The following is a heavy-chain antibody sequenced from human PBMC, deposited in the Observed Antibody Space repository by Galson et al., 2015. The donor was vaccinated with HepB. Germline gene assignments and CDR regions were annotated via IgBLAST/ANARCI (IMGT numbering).Heavy chain of an antibody. CDR2: TNDSGGRT. Sequence: SLRLSCEASGSTFSSNGMSWVRQAPGKGLEWVSTTNDSGGRTHYADSVKGRFTISRDNARNTLFLITISLRAEDTAVYYCTKDAGYSSSLFDYWGPGTLVTVSS. J-gene: IGHJ4*02. CDR3: TKDAGYSSSLFDY. CDR1: GSTFSSNG. V-gene: IGHV3-23*01. D-gene: IGHD6-19*01.